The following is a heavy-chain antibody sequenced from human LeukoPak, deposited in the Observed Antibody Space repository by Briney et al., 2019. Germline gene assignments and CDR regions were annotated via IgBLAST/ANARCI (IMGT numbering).Heavy chain of an antibody. CDR3: ARLQDYYVVLTGYYLDY. V-gene: IGHV5-51*01. D-gene: IGHD3-9*01. J-gene: IGHJ4*02. CDR2: IFPADSNT. CDR1: GYSFTNYW. Sequence: GESLKISCRGSGYSFTNYWIGWVRQMPGKGLEWMGIIFPADSNTRYSPSFQGQVTISADKSISTAYLQWSSLKASDTAMYYCARLQDYYVVLTGYYLDYWGQGTLVTVSS.